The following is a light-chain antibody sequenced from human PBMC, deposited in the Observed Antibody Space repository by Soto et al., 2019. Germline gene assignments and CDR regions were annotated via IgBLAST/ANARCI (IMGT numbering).Light chain of an antibody. Sequence: ALAQPASVSGSPGQSITISCSGSISDVGSSGPVSWYQHHPGQVPKLIIYEGSRRPSGVSSRFSGSKTGNTASLTTTGLQAEDEANYYCCSYVGARTYVFGTGTKVTVL. CDR1: ISDVGSSGP. CDR2: EGS. J-gene: IGLJ1*01. CDR3: CSYVGARTYV. V-gene: IGLV2-23*01.